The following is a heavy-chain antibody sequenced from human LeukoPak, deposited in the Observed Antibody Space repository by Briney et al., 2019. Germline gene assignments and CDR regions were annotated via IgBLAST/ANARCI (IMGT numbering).Heavy chain of an antibody. CDR1: GFSVSSYE. Sequence: GGSLRLSCAASGFSVSSYEMNWVRQAPGKGLEWVSAISGSGGSTYYADSVKGRFTISRDNSKNTLYLQMNSLRAEDTAVYYCAKGKGAVMVTALIKMAPWGQGTLVTVSS. D-gene: IGHD2-21*02. CDR2: ISGSGGST. V-gene: IGHV3-23*01. J-gene: IGHJ5*02. CDR3: AKGKGAVMVTALIKMAP.